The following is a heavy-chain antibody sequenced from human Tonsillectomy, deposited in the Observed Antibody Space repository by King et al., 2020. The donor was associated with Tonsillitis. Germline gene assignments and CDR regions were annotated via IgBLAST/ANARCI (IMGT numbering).Heavy chain of an antibody. J-gene: IGHJ6*02. CDR2: ISSSYGGT. CDR1: GFTFSSYA. V-gene: IGHV3-23*04. D-gene: IGHD3-10*01. CDR3: AKSELYYYYYGMDV. Sequence: QLVQSGGGLVQPGGSLRLSCAASGFTFSSYAMSWVRQAPGKGLEWVSAISSSYGGTYYADSVKGRFTISRDNSKNTLYLHMHSLSAEDTAVYYCAKSELYYYYYGMDVWGQGPTVTVSS.